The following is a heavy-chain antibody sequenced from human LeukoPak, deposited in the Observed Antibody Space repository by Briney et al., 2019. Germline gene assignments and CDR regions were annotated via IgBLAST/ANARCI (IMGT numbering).Heavy chain of an antibody. V-gene: IGHV3-7*05. Sequence: PGGSLRLSCAASGVTFSSYWMSWVRQAPGKGLEWVANIKQDGSEKYYVDSVKGRFTISRDNAKNSLYLQMNSLRAEDTAVYYCAAELRAFDYWGQGTLVTVSS. CDR2: IKQDGSEK. J-gene: IGHJ4*02. CDR3: AAELRAFDY. CDR1: GVTFSSYW.